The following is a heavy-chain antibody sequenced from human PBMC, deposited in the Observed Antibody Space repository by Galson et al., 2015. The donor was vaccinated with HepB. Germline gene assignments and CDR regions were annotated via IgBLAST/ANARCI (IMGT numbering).Heavy chain of an antibody. Sequence: SVKVSCKGSGDTFSNNWISWVRQAPGQGLEWMGRINPILGMTNYAQNFQGRVAISADQSTSTAYLEVRSLTSDDTALYFCATATKRSSWNLHWGQGTLVTVSS. V-gene: IGHV1-69*02. CDR1: GDTFSNNW. D-gene: IGHD6-13*01. CDR2: INPILGMT. J-gene: IGHJ4*02. CDR3: ATATKRSSWNLH.